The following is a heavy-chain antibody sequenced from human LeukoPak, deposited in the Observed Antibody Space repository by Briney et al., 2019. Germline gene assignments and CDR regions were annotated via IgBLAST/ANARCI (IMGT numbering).Heavy chain of an antibody. CDR3: ARDAIGDYWFDP. V-gene: IGHV3-74*01. Sequence: GGSLRLSCAASGFTFSSYWTHWVRQAPGKGLVWVSRINSDGSSTSYADSVKGRFTISRGSAKNTLYLQMNSLRAEDTAVYYCARDAIGDYWFDPWGQGTLVTVSS. CDR1: GFTFSSYW. CDR2: INSDGSST. J-gene: IGHJ5*02. D-gene: IGHD3-10*01.